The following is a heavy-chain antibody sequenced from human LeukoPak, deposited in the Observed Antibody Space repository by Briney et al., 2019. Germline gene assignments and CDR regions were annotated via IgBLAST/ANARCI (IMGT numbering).Heavy chain of an antibody. V-gene: IGHV3-74*01. CDR1: GLXXDXXX. CDR3: AADGEYAFLV. D-gene: IGHD2/OR15-2a*01. J-gene: IGHJ3*01. Sequence: GGSLRLSCAASGLXXDXXXXXXIXXXPXKXXVWVSXIKNDGITTTYADSVKGRFTISRDNAKNSLYLQMNSLRAEDTAVYYCAADGEYAFLVWGQGTMVTVSS. CDR2: IKNDGITT.